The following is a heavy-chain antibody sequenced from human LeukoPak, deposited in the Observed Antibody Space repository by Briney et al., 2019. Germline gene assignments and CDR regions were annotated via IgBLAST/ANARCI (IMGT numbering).Heavy chain of an antibody. CDR2: IYSGGST. J-gene: IGHJ4*02. D-gene: IGHD2-15*01. Sequence: PGGSLRLSCAASGFTVSSNYMSWVRQVPGKGLEWVSVIYSGGSTYYAGSVKGRFTISRDNSKNTLYLQMNSLRAEDTAVYYCVTIVPDVPATLTFDYWGQGTLVTVSS. V-gene: IGHV3-66*01. CDR1: GFTVSSNY. CDR3: VTIVPDVPATLTFDY.